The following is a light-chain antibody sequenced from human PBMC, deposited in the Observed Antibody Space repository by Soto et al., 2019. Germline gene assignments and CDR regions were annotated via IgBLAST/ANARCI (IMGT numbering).Light chain of an antibody. V-gene: IGKV3-20*01. CDR1: QSVTSDY. CDR3: QQYGNPPPT. Sequence: EVVVTQSPGTLSLSPGERATLSCRASQSVTSDYLAWYQQKPGQSPRLLIYGASSRATGIPDRFNGSASGTDFTLTINRLEPEDIAVYHCQQYGNPPPTFGPGTKVDIK. CDR2: GAS. J-gene: IGKJ1*01.